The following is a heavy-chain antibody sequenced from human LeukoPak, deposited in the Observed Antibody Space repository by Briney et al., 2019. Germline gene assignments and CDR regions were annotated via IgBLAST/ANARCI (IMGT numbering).Heavy chain of an antibody. J-gene: IGHJ4*02. V-gene: IGHV3-7*01. D-gene: IGHD6-13*01. CDR2: LKYDGSEK. CDR3: ARDIEAAGLFLDY. CDR1: GFTFSSHW. Sequence: GGSLRLSCAASGFTFSSHWMSWVRQAPGKGLEPLANLKYDGSEKYYVDSVKGRFTISRDNAKNSLYLQMNSLRAEDTAVYYCARDIEAAGLFLDYWGQGTLVTVSS.